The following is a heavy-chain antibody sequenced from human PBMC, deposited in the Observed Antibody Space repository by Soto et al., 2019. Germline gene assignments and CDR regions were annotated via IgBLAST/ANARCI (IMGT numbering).Heavy chain of an antibody. D-gene: IGHD3-22*01. CDR3: ARDRIRYDNDSPDY. CDR2: INPGDGST. J-gene: IGHJ4*02. Sequence: ASVKVSCKASGYTFTTYYIHWVRQAPGQGPEWMGIINPGDGSTRYAQKFQGRVTMTSDTSTSTVHMELSSLRSEDTALYYCARDRIRYDNDSPDYWGQGTLVTVSS. V-gene: IGHV1-46*01. CDR1: GYTFTTYY.